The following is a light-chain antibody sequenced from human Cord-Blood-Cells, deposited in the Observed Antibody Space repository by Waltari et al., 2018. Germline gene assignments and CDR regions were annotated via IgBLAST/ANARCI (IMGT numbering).Light chain of an antibody. CDR3: CSYAGSYVYV. CDR2: DVS. CDR1: SSDVGGYNY. Sequence: QSALTQPRSVSGSPGQSVTISCTGTSSDVGGYNYVSCYQQHPGKAPKPMIYDVSKRPSGVPDRFSGSKSGNTASLTISGLQAEDEADYYCCSYAGSYVYVFGTGTKVTVL. V-gene: IGLV2-11*01. J-gene: IGLJ1*01.